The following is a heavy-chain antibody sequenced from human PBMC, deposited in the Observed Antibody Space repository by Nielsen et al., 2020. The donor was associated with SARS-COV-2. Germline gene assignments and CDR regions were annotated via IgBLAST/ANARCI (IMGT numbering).Heavy chain of an antibody. J-gene: IGHJ4*02. V-gene: IGHV4-34*01. CDR1: GGSFSGYY. Sequence: SETLSLTCAVYGGSFSGYYWSWIRQPPGKGLEWIGEINHIGSAYYNPSLKSRVTISVDTSTNQFSLKLSSVTAADTAVYYCARKGPTPPWLTYFDYWGQGTLVTVSS. CDR3: ARKGPTPPWLTYFDY. D-gene: IGHD5-12*01. CDR2: INHIGSA.